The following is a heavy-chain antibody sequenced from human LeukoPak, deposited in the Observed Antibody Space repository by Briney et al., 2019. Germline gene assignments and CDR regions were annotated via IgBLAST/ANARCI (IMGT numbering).Heavy chain of an antibody. D-gene: IGHD4-17*01. CDR3: AKHYGDYYYYYYGMDV. CDR1: GGSISSGDYY. CDR2: IYYSGST. J-gene: IGHJ6*02. Sequence: PSETLSLTCTVSGGSISSGDYYWSWIRQPPGKGLEWIGYIYYSGSTYYNPSLKSRVTISVDTSKDQFSLKLSSVTAADTAVYYCAKHYGDYYYYYYGMDVWGQGTTVTVSS. V-gene: IGHV4-30-4*01.